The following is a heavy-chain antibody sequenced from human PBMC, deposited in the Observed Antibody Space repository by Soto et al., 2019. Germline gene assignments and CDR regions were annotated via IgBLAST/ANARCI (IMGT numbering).Heavy chain of an antibody. CDR2: IYYSGST. CDR1: GGSVSSGSYY. J-gene: IGHJ6*02. Sequence: QVQLQESGPGLVKPSETLSLTCTVSGGSVSSGSYYWSWIRQPPGKGLEWIGYIYYSGSTNYNPSPTRRVTISVDTSENQFPLKLISVTAADTAVYYCAREVAAAILSDYGMDVWGQGTTVTVSS. D-gene: IGHD2-2*01. CDR3: AREVAAAILSDYGMDV. V-gene: IGHV4-61*01.